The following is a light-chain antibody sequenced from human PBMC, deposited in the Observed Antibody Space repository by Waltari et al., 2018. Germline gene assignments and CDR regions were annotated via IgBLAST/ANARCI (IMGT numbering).Light chain of an antibody. J-gene: IGKJ1*01. CDR1: QSIITW. Sequence: DIQITQSPSTLSASVGDRVTITCRAGQSIITWLAWNQQKPGKAPNLRIYKASALDSGVPSRYSSSAAETDFALTNSRLLPDDCATNICQQYNTFPWTFGPGNQVEIQ. CDR2: KAS. V-gene: IGKV1-5*03. CDR3: QQYNTFPWT.